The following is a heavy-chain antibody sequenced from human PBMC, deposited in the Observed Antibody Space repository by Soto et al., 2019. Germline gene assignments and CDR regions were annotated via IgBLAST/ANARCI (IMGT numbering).Heavy chain of an antibody. J-gene: IGHJ5*02. CDR2: ISAYNGDT. CDR1: GYTFTNFG. Sequence: ASVKVSCKASGYTFTNFGISWVRQAPGQGLEWMGWISAYNGDTKCAQKFQDRVTMTTDTSTNTAYMDLRSLRSDDTAVYYCVRDSRAIVDKWFDPWGQGTLVTVS. V-gene: IGHV1-18*01. D-gene: IGHD2-15*01. CDR3: VRDSRAIVDKWFDP.